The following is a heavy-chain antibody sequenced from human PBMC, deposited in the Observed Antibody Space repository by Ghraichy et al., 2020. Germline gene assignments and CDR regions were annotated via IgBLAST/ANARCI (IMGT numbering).Heavy chain of an antibody. CDR1: GFTFSSYA. Sequence: LSLTCAASGFTFSSYAMSWVRQAPGKGLEWVSAISGSGGSTYYADSVKGRFTISRDNPKNTLYLQMNSLRAEDTAVYYCAKAAIDSPSDYYYMDVWGXXTTVTVSS. CDR2: ISGSGGST. CDR3: AKAAIDSPSDYYYMDV. J-gene: IGHJ6*03. V-gene: IGHV3-23*01. D-gene: IGHD2-21*01.